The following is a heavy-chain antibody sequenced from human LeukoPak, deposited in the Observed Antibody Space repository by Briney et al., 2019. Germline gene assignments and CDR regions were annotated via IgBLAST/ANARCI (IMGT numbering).Heavy chain of an antibody. J-gene: IGHJ4*02. CDR2: INHSGST. Sequence: PSETLSLTCAVYGGSFSGYYWSWIRQPPGKGLEWIGEINHSGSTNYNPSLKSRVTISVVTSKNQFSLKLSSVTAADTAVYYCAGRYCSSTSCYLFFDYWGQGTLVTVSS. CDR3: AGRYCSSTSCYLFFDY. D-gene: IGHD2-2*01. CDR1: GGSFSGYY. V-gene: IGHV4-34*01.